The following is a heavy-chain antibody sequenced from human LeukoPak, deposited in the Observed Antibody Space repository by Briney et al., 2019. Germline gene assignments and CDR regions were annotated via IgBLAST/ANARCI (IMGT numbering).Heavy chain of an antibody. V-gene: IGHV1-3*01. D-gene: IGHD4-23*01. CDR3: ARDIPGMTVVSDAFDI. CDR1: GYTFTSYA. J-gene: IGHJ3*02. CDR2: INAGNGNT. Sequence: ASVKVSCKASGYTFTSYAMHWVRQAPGQRLEWMGWINAGNGNTKYSQKFQGRVTITRDTSASTAYMELSSLRSEDTAVYYCARDIPGMTVVSDAFDIWGQGPMVTVSS.